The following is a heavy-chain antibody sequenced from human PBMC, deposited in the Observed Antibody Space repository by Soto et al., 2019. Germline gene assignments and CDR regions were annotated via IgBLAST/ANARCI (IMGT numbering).Heavy chain of an antibody. J-gene: IGHJ4*01. CDR1: GSSVTSYL. CDR3: VTHHLGMWSRYDPDY. D-gene: IGHD3-3*01. CDR2: SDPGVSDT. V-gene: IGHV5-51*01. Sequence: GESLKISCKGSGSSVTSYLLGCVRQMPGKGLEWIGLSDPGVSDTRYSPSFQGQVTISADKSISTAYLQWSSLKASDTAMYYCVTHHLGMWSRYDPDYWGHGTLVTVSS.